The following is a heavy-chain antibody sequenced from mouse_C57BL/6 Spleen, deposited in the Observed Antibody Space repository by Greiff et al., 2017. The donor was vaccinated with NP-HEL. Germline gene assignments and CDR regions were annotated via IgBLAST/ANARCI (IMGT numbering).Heavy chain of an antibody. CDR1: GYAFSSSW. D-gene: IGHD1-1*01. V-gene: IGHV1-82*01. Sequence: VQLQESGPELVKPGASVKISCKASGYAFSSSWMNWVKQRPGKGLEWIGRIYPGDGDTNYNGKFKGKGTLAADKSSSTAYMQLSSLTSEDSAVYFCATSTVVDWYFDVWGTGTTVTVSS. CDR2: IYPGDGDT. CDR3: ATSTVVDWYFDV. J-gene: IGHJ1*03.